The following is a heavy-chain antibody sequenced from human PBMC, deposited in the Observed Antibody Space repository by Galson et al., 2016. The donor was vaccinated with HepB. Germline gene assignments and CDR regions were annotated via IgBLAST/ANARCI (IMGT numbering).Heavy chain of an antibody. CDR3: ARRSITIFGMVTDAFDI. CDR1: GYTFSNYW. D-gene: IGHD3-3*01. V-gene: IGHV5-10-1*01. J-gene: IGHJ3*02. Sequence: QSGAEVKKPGESLRISCKGSGYTFSNYWISWVRQMPGKGLEWMGRIDPRDSYVNSSQSLQGHVTISVDKSISTAYLQWSSLKATDTAMYYCARRSITIFGMVTDAFDIWGQGTMVTVSS. CDR2: IDPRDSYV.